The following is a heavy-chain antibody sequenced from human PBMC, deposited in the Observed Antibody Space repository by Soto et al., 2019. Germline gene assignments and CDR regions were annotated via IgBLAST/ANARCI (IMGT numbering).Heavy chain of an antibody. CDR2: ISYDGSNK. CDR1: GFTFSSYA. V-gene: IGHV3-30-3*01. Sequence: QVQLVESGGGVVQPGRSLRLSCAASGFTFSSYAMHWVRQAPGTGLEWVAVISYDGSNKYYADSVKGRFTISRDNSKNPLYLQMNRRTAEDTAVYYCARGRIAVAGSFDYWGKGTLVTVSS. J-gene: IGHJ4*02. CDR3: ARGRIAVAGSFDY. D-gene: IGHD6-19*01.